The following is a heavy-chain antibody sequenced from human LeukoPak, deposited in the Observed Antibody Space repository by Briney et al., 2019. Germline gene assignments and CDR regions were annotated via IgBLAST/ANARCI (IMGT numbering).Heavy chain of an antibody. Sequence: GGSLRLSCAASGFTFSSYEMNWVRQAPGKGLEWVSYISSSGSTIYYADSVKGRFTISRDNAKSSLYLQMNSLRAEDTAVYYCARGRGYSYGQLFDYWGQGTLVTVSS. J-gene: IGHJ4*02. V-gene: IGHV3-48*03. CDR2: ISSSGSTI. CDR1: GFTFSSYE. D-gene: IGHD5-18*01. CDR3: ARGRGYSYGQLFDY.